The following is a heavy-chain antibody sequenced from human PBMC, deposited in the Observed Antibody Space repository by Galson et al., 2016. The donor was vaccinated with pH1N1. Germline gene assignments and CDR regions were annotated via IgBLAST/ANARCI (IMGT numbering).Heavy chain of an antibody. D-gene: IGHD3/OR15-3a*01. CDR3: ARGSSQRGILGPPYAMDV. J-gene: IGHJ6*02. V-gene: IGHV4-30-2*01. Sequence: SGGSSTVGGSSWNWIRQPPGKGLEWLGYVDYTGNTYYNPSLKSRVTILGDRSKNQFSLKLSSVTAADTTVYYCARGSSQRGILGPPYAMDVWGQGTTVTVSS. CDR2: VDYTGNT. CDR1: GGSSTVGGSS.